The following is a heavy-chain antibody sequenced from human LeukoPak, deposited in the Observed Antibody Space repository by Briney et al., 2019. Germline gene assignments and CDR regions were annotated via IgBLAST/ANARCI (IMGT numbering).Heavy chain of an antibody. CDR2: VSGSAAHT. J-gene: IGHJ4*02. V-gene: IGHV3-23*01. Sequence: PGGSLRLSCAASGFTFSSYTMIWVRQAPGKGLEWVSAVSGSAAHTYYADSVRGRFAISRDNSKNTLYLQMNSLRAEDTAVYYCAKTTRITKYYFDYWGQGTLVTVSS. CDR1: GFTFSSYT. D-gene: IGHD3-10*01. CDR3: AKTTRITKYYFDY.